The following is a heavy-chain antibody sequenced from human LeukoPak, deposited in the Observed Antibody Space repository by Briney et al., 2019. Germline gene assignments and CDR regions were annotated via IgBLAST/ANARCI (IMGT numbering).Heavy chain of an antibody. Sequence: GGSLRLSCAASGFNLSHHCLHWVRHPPAKGLEGGAFISYNGSDTYYADSVKGRFTISRENSRNTLYLQMDRLRLGDPAMYYCARALVDCGGDSNNFRAGGQGNLVTVSS. V-gene: IGHV3-30*04. CDR1: GFNLSHHC. CDR3: ARALVDCGGDSNNFRA. J-gene: IGHJ4*02. CDR2: ISYNGSDT. D-gene: IGHD2-21*01.